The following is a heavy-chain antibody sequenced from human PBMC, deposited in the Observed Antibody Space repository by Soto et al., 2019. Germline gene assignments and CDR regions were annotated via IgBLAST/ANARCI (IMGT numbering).Heavy chain of an antibody. Sequence: GASLKVSCKASGYTFTSYGISWVRQAPGQGLEWMGWISAYNGNTNYAQKLQGRVTMTTDTSTSTAYMELRSLRSDDTAVYYCARDQIVIAAAGNWFDPWGQGTLVTVSS. D-gene: IGHD6-13*01. CDR2: ISAYNGNT. J-gene: IGHJ5*02. V-gene: IGHV1-18*01. CDR1: GYTFTSYG. CDR3: ARDQIVIAAAGNWFDP.